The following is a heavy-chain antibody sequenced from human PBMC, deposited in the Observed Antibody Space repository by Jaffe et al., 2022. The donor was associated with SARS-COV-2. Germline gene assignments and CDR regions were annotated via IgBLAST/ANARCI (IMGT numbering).Heavy chain of an antibody. CDR2: INHSGST. Sequence: QVQLQQWGAGLLKPSETLSLTCAVYGGSFSGYYWSWIRQPPGKGLEWIGEINHSGSTNYNPSLKSRVTISVDTSKNQFSLKLSSVTAADTAVYYCARGRDYYDTPNWFDPWGQGTLVTVSS. V-gene: IGHV4-34*01. J-gene: IGHJ5*02. D-gene: IGHD3-22*01. CDR1: GGSFSGYY. CDR3: ARGRDYYDTPNWFDP.